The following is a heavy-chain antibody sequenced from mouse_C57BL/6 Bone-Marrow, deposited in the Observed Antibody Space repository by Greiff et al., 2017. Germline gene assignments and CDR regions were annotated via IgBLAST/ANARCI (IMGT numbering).Heavy chain of an antibody. CDR2: ISSGSSTI. V-gene: IGHV5-17*01. CDR3: ARGTGRYFDY. CDR1: GFTFSDYG. J-gene: IGHJ2*01. Sequence: EVHLVESGGGLVKPGGSLKLSCAASGFTFSDYGMHWVRQAPEKGLEWVAYISSGSSTIYYADTVKGRFTISRDNAKNTLFLQMSSLRSEDTAMYYCARGTGRYFDYWGQGTTLTVSS. D-gene: IGHD4-1*01.